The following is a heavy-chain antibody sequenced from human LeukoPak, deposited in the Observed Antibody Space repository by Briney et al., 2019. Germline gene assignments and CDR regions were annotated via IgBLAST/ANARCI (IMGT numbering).Heavy chain of an antibody. Sequence: GGSLRLSCAASGFTFSKYWLHWLRQAPGKGLVWVSRINPDDKSASYADSVKGRFTISRDNAKDTLYLHLNSLTAEDTAVYYCARGAKWAYYFDYWGQGTLVTVSS. CDR1: GFTFSKYW. CDR3: ARGAKWAYYFDY. D-gene: IGHD1-26*01. J-gene: IGHJ4*02. CDR2: INPDDKSA. V-gene: IGHV3-74*01.